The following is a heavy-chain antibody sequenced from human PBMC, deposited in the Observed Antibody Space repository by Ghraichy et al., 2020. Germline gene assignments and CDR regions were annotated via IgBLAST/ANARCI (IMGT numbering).Heavy chain of an antibody. CDR2: ISSSSYI. V-gene: IGHV3-21*01. CDR3: ARGTDYGDYRLDY. CDR1: GFTFSSYS. Sequence: GGSLRLSCAASGFTFSSYSMNWVRQAPGKGLEWVSSISSSSYIYYADSVKGRFTISRDNAKNSLYLQMNSLRAEDTAVYYCARGTDYGDYRLDYWGQGTLVTVSS. D-gene: IGHD4-17*01. J-gene: IGHJ4*02.